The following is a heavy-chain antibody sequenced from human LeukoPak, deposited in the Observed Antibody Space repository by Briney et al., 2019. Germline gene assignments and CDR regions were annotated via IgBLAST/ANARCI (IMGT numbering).Heavy chain of an antibody. CDR2: LDPEDGEA. D-gene: IGHD4-17*01. V-gene: IGHV1-24*01. CDR3: ATRNFGNYGAFDI. CDR1: GYTLSDLA. Sequence: PAASVKVPCKVSGYTLSDLAMHWVRQAPGKGLEWMGGLDPEDGEAIYAQPLQGRVTMTEDTSSDTAYMVLSSLRSEDTAVYYCATRNFGNYGAFDIWGQGTMVTVSS. J-gene: IGHJ3*02.